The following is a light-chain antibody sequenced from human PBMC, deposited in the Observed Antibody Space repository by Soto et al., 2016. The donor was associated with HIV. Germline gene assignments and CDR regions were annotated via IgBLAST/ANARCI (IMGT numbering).Light chain of an antibody. V-gene: IGKV1-5*03. J-gene: IGKJ1*01. Sequence: IQMTQSPSSLSASVGDRVTITCRASQSISIWLAWYQQKPGKAPKLLIYKASSLESGVPSRFSGSGSETEFTLTISSLQPDDFATYYCQQYNTYPATFGQGSKVEIK. CDR3: QQYNTYPAT. CDR1: QSISIW. CDR2: KAS.